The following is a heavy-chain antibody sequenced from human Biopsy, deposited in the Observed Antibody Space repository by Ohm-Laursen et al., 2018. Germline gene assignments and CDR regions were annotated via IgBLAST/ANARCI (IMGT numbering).Heavy chain of an antibody. CDR3: ARRGSGGRSFDY. D-gene: IGHD2-15*01. CDR1: GDSINSSY. V-gene: IGHV4-59*08. J-gene: IGHJ4*02. Sequence: GTLSLTCTVSGDSINSSYWSWIRQAPGKGLEWIGFISNSGNTNYNPSLKSRVTISADTSKNQFSLKLGSVTVADTAVFYCARRGSGGRSFDYWGQGSLVTVSS. CDR2: ISNSGNT.